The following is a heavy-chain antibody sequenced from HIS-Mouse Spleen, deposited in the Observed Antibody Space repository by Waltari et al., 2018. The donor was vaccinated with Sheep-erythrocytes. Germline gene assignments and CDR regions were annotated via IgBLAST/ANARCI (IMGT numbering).Heavy chain of an antibody. D-gene: IGHD1-26*01. J-gene: IGHJ4*02. CDR1: GFTFSSYS. Sequence: EVQLVESGGGLVKPGGSLRLSCAASGFTFSSYSMNWVRQAPGNGLEWVSSISNSSSYIYYADSVKGRFTISRDNAKNSLYLQMNSLRAEDTAVYYCARVASGATFDYWGQGTLVTVSS. CDR3: ARVASGATFDY. CDR2: ISNSSSYI. V-gene: IGHV3-21*01.